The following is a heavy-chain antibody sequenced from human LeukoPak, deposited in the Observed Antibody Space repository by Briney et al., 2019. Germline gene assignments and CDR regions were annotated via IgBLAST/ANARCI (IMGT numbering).Heavy chain of an antibody. V-gene: IGHV4-34*01. CDR1: GGSFRGYY. CDR2: INHSGST. CDR3: ARAAAPRGAFDI. J-gene: IGHJ3*02. Sequence: PSETLSLTCAVYGGSFRGYYWSWIRQPPRKGLEWIGEINHSGSTNHNPSLKSRVTISVDTSKNQFSLKLNSVTAADTAVYYCARAAAPRGAFDIWGQGTMVTVSS. D-gene: IGHD6-25*01.